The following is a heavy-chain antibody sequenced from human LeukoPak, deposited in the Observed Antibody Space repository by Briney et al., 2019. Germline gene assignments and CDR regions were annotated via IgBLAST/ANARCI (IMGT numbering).Heavy chain of an antibody. CDR2: IYYSGST. CDR3: ARVRVSSGWYEGDY. J-gene: IGHJ4*02. V-gene: IGHV4-30-4*08. D-gene: IGHD6-19*01. Sequence: SQTLSLTCTVSGGSISSGDYYWSWIRQPPGKGLEWIGYIYYSGSTYYNPSLKSRVTISVDTSKNQFSLKLSSVTAADTAVYYCARVRVSSGWYEGDYWGQGTLVTVSS. CDR1: GGSISSGDYY.